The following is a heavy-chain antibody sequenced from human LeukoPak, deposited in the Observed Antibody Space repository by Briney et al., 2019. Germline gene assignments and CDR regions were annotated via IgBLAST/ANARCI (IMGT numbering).Heavy chain of an antibody. V-gene: IGHV4-39*07. CDR2: IYARGFT. J-gene: IGHJ4*02. CDR3: ARDASGGDYVED. CDR1: GGSFSTSSYY. Sequence: PSGTLSLTCSVSGGSFSTSSYYWVWIRQAPGQGLVGIGSIYARGFTYYNPSLKSRLTISVDTSKNQFSLRLSSVTAAATALYFCARDASGGDYVEDWGQGTLVAVSS. D-gene: IGHD3-10*02.